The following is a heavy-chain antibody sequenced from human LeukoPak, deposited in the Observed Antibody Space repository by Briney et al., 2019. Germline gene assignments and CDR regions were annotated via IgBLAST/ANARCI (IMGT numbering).Heavy chain of an antibody. CDR2: INPNSGDT. J-gene: IGHJ4*02. D-gene: IGHD3-10*01. Sequence: ASVKVSCKASGYTFTSYYMHWVRQAPGQGLEWMGWINPNSGDTSYAQKFQSRVTMTRDTSISTAYMELSRLISDDTAVFYCARGEGRFGEFDFDSWGQGTLVTVSS. CDR1: GYTFTSYY. CDR3: ARGEGRFGEFDFDS. V-gene: IGHV1-2*02.